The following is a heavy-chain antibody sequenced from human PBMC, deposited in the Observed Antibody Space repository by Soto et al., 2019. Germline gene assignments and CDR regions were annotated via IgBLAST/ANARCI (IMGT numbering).Heavy chain of an antibody. CDR1: GGSVSTTNW. V-gene: IGHV4-4*02. CDR3: ARDRAVSARGSFDY. J-gene: IGHJ4*02. D-gene: IGHD6-19*01. CDR2: IYHSGST. Sequence: QVQLQESGPGLVEPSGTLSLTCAVSGGSVSTTNWWSWVRQPPGKGLEWIGEIYHSGSTYYNPSLKSRVTISVDKSKNQFSLRLSSVTAADRAVYFCARDRAVSARGSFDYWGQGALVSVSS.